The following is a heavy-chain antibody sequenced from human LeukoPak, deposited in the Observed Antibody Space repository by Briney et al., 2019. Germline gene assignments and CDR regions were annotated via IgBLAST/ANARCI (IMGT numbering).Heavy chain of an antibody. D-gene: IGHD2-2*01. CDR1: GGTFSSYA. CDR2: IIPILGIA. Sequence: ASVKVSCKASGGTFSSYAISWVRQAPGQGLEWMGRIIPILGIANYAQKFQGRVTITADKSTSTAYMELSSLRSEDTAVYYCAREGGDFIVVVPAARGYMDVWGKGTTVTVSS. CDR3: AREGGDFIVVVPAARGYMDV. J-gene: IGHJ6*03. V-gene: IGHV1-69*04.